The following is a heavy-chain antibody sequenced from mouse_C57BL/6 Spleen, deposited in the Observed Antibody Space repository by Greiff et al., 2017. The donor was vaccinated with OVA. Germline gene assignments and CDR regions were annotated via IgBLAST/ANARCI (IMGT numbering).Heavy chain of an antibody. CDR3: ERGESSYTVEALDY. V-gene: IGHV1-72*01. CDR2: IDPNSGGT. Sequence: QVQLQQPGAELVKPGASVKLSCKASGYTFTSYWMHWVKQRPGRGLEWIGRIDPNSGGTKYNEKFKSKATLTVDNPSSTAYMQLSRLTSEESADYEGERGESSYTVEALDYWGQGTTVTVSS. CDR1: GYTFTSYW. D-gene: IGHD1-1*01. J-gene: IGHJ2*01.